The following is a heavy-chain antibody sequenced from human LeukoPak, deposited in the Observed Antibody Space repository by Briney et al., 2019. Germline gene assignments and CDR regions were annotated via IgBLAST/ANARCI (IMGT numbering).Heavy chain of an antibody. J-gene: IGHJ4*02. CDR1: GFTFSSYW. Sequence: GGSLRLSCAASGFTFSSYWMSWVRQAPGKGLEWVANINQDGSEKYYVDSVKGRFSISRDTAKNSLYLQMNSLRAEDTAVYYCARMRFAGHIKGCPDEWGQGTLVTVSS. CDR2: INQDGSEK. D-gene: IGHD3-10*01. V-gene: IGHV3-7*01. CDR3: ARMRFAGHIKGCPDE.